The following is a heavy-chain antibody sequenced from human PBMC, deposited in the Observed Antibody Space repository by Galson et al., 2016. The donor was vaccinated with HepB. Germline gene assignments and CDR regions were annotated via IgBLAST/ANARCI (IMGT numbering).Heavy chain of an antibody. Sequence: SETLSLTCTVSGDSISNYYWSWIRQPPGKGLEWIGYIYDSESTNYNPSLKSRVTISADTSKKQISLKLTSVTAADTAVYFCARGRVVSEKYPWELGYCFGPSCSPSGFDIWGQGTMVTVSS. D-gene: IGHD2-15*01. CDR1: GDSISNYY. V-gene: IGHV4-59*01. CDR2: IYDSEST. J-gene: IGHJ3*02. CDR3: ARGRVVSEKYPWELGYCFGPSCSPSGFDI.